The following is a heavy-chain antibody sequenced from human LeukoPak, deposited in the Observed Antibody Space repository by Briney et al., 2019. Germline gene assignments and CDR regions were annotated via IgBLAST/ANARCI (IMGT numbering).Heavy chain of an antibody. CDR1: GYTFTSYG. Sequence: SATVSCKASGYTFTSYGTSCGRQAPGPGLEWMGWINPNSGGTNYAQKFQGRVTMTRDTSISTAYMELSRLRSDDTAVYYCARGSYYSHFDYWGQGTLVTVSS. CDR2: INPNSGGT. J-gene: IGHJ4*02. V-gene: IGHV1-2*02. CDR3: ARGSYYSHFDY. D-gene: IGHD2-21*01.